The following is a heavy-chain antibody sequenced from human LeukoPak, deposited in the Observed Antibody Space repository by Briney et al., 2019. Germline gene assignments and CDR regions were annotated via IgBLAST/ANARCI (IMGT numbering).Heavy chain of an antibody. CDR1: GFYFANYA. CDR3: ARDHLYYEISGPRFDN. D-gene: IGHD3-16*01. J-gene: IGHJ4*02. CDR2: TVGGGSPNT. V-gene: IGHV3-23*01. Sequence: GGSLRLSCAASGFYFANYAMSWVRQAPGKGLEWVSATVGGGSPNTYHADSVKGRFTISRDSSKNTLFLQMNSLRAEDTAVYYCARDHLYYEISGPRFDNWGQGTRVTVSS.